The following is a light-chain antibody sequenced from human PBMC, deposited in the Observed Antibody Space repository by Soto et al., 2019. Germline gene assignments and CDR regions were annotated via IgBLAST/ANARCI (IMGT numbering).Light chain of an antibody. CDR3: SSYTTNSPPVV. CDR1: SSDVGSYAL. Sequence: QSALTQPASVSGSPGQSITISCTGTSSDVGSYALVSWYQHHPGKAPKLIICEDTNRPSGVSDRFSGSKSGNTASLTISGLQAEDEADYYCSSYTTNSPPVVFGGGTKLTVL. CDR2: EDT. V-gene: IGLV2-14*02. J-gene: IGLJ2*01.